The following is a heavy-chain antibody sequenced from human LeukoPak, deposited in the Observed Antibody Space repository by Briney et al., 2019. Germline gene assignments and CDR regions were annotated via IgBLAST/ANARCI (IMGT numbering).Heavy chain of an antibody. CDR2: INPSGGST. Sequence: GASVKVSCKASGYTFTGYYMHWVRQAPGQGLEWMGIINPSGGSTSYAQKFQGRVTMTRDMSTSTVYMELSSLRSEDTAVYYCARDGPEAARLDLNWFDPWGQGTLVTVSS. CDR3: ARDGPEAARLDLNWFDP. J-gene: IGHJ5*02. D-gene: IGHD6-6*01. V-gene: IGHV1-46*01. CDR1: GYTFTGYY.